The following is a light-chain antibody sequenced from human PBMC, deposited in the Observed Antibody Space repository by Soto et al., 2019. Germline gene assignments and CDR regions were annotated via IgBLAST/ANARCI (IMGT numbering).Light chain of an antibody. V-gene: IGKV1-39*01. CDR3: QQSYSTPYT. J-gene: IGKJ2*01. CDR1: QPITTY. CDR2: RAS. Sequence: DIQMTQSPSSLSASVGDRVTITCRASQPITTYLNWYQQKPGKAPNLLIYRASTLQSGVPSRFSGSGSGTDFTLTISSLQPEDFATCYCQQSYSTPYTFGQGTKLEIK.